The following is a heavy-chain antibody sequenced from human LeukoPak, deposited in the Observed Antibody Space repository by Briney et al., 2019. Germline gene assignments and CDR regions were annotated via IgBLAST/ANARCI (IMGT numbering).Heavy chain of an antibody. Sequence: SETLSLTCTVSGGSISSRTYYWGWIRQPPGKGLEWIGSIYYSGSTYYNPSLKSRVTISVDTSKNQFSLKLSSVTAADTAVYYCARDEGAPGPIVVVPANWFDPWGQGTLVTVSS. J-gene: IGHJ5*02. CDR1: GGSISSRTYY. CDR3: ARDEGAPGPIVVVPANWFDP. CDR2: IYYSGST. V-gene: IGHV4-39*07. D-gene: IGHD2-2*01.